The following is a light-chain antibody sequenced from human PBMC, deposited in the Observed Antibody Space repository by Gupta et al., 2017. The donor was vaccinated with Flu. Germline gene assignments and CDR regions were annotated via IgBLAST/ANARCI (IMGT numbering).Light chain of an antibody. V-gene: IGLV1-44*01. CDR3: AACDDSLNGFYV. CDR1: SSNIGSNT. CDR2: INN. J-gene: IGLJ1*01. Sequence: QSVLTQPPSASGTPGQRLTIACSGSSSNIGSNTVNWYQQLPGTAPKLLIYINNQRPSGVPDRFSGSNSGTSASLAISGLQSEDEADYYCAACDDSLNGFYVFGTGTKVTVL.